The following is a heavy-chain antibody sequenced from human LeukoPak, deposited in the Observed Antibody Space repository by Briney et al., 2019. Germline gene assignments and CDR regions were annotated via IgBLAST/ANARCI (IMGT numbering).Heavy chain of an antibody. CDR1: GFTFSSYG. CDR3: AKEPYSSSWYFDY. V-gene: IGHV3-33*06. CDR2: IWYDGSNE. D-gene: IGHD6-13*01. Sequence: PGGSLRLSCAASGFTFSSYGMHWGRQAPGKGLEWVAVIWYDGSNEYYADSVKGRFTISRDNSKNTLYLQMNSLRAEDTAVYYCAKEPYSSSWYFDYWGQGTLVTVSS. J-gene: IGHJ4*02.